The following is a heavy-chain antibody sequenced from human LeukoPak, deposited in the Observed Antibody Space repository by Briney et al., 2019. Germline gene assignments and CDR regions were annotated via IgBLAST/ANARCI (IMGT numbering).Heavy chain of an antibody. CDR1: GFTFSSYW. Sequence: HPGGSLRLSCAASGFTFSSYWMSWVRQAPGKGLEWVASIKQDGSEKYYVDSVKGRFTISRDNAKNSLYLQMNSLRAEDTAVYYCARDFRYSSSWLDYYYYYMDVWGKGTTVTVSS. D-gene: IGHD6-13*01. V-gene: IGHV3-7*01. CDR3: ARDFRYSSSWLDYYYYYMDV. CDR2: IKQDGSEK. J-gene: IGHJ6*03.